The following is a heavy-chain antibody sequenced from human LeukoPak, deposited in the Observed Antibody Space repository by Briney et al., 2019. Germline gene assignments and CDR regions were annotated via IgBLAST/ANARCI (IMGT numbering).Heavy chain of an antibody. CDR3: ATRPADGSWYGVFDF. V-gene: IGHV4-59*01. CDR1: GVSITGYY. CDR2: IYSSGST. J-gene: IGHJ4*01. D-gene: IGHD3-10*01. Sequence: SETLSLTCSVSGVSITGYYWSWIRQAPGKAPEGIGYIYSSGSTNYNPSLNSRVTISLDASKNQFSLKLTFVTAADTAVYYCATRPADGSWYGVFDFWSRGTLVTVSS.